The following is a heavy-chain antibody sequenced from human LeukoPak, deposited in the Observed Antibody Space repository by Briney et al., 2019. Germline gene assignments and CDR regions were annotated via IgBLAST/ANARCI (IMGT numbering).Heavy chain of an antibody. D-gene: IGHD3-22*01. J-gene: IGHJ4*02. CDR1: GGSMNNYY. Sequence: PSETLSLTCTVSGGSMNNYYWSWIRQSLGRGLEWVGYIYHTGSATYKPSLKSRVTLSLDTSKNQFSLRLNSVTAADTAVYYCARGRGDSKGTSFDFWGQGTLVTVSS. V-gene: IGHV4-59*01. CDR3: ARGRGDSKGTSFDF. CDR2: IYHTGSA.